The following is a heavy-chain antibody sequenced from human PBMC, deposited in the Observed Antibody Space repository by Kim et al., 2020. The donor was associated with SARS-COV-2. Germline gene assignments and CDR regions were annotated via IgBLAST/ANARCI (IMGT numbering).Heavy chain of an antibody. J-gene: IGHJ4*02. CDR2: ISTGGSA. Sequence: SETLSLTCTISGGSISAYYWTWIRQPAGKGLEWIGRISTGGSAKYNPSLESRVTMSVDASKTQFSLELTSVTAADTAVYYCARSLTPAGASNFDYWGQGT. CDR1: GGSISAYY. CDR3: ARSLTPAGASNFDY. D-gene: IGHD2-2*01. V-gene: IGHV4-4*07.